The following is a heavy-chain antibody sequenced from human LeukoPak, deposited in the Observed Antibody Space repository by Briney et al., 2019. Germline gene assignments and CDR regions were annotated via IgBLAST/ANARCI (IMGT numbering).Heavy chain of an antibody. Sequence: SSVKVSCKASGGTFSSYAISWVRQAPGQGLEWMGGIIPIFGIANYAQKFQGRVTITADKSTSTAYMELSSLRSGDTAVYYCVSGGLTGTAGSAFDIWGQGTMVIVAS. CDR2: IIPIFGIA. V-gene: IGHV1-69*10. CDR1: GGTFSSYA. CDR3: VSGGLTGTAGSAFDI. D-gene: IGHD1-1*01. J-gene: IGHJ3*02.